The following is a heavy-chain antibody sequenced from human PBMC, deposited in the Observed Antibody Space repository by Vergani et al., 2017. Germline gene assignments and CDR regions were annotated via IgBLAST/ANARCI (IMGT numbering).Heavy chain of an antibody. CDR2: IHPADSDT. D-gene: IGHD2-2*02. J-gene: IGHJ4*02. V-gene: IGHV5-51*01. CDR3: ARRGRGYCSSSSCYIIDY. CDR1: GYSFTNYW. Sequence: EVQLVQSGAEVKKPGESLKISCQISGYSFTNYWIGWVRQMPGKGLEWMGIIHPADSDTRYSPSFQGQVTISADKSISTAYLQWSSLKAADTAMYYCARRGRGYCSSSSCYIIDYWGQGTLVTVSS.